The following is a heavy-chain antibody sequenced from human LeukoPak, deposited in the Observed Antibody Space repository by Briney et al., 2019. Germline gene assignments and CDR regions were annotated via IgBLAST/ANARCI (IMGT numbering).Heavy chain of an antibody. CDR1: GDSVSIAA. J-gene: IGHJ4*02. Sequence: SQTLSLTCAIPGDSVSIAAWSWIRQSPPRSLEWLGRTYYRTKWFNDYALSVKSRITINPDTSKNQFPLQLNSVTPEDTAVYYCARGGIGNCTSSSCYFDYGGQGTLVTVSS. D-gene: IGHD2-2*01. V-gene: IGHV6-1*01. CDR2: TYYRTKWFN. CDR3: ARGGIGNCTSSSCYFDY.